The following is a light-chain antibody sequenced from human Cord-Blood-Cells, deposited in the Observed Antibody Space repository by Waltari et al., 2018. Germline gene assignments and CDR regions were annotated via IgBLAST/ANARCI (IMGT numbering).Light chain of an antibody. CDR3: GTWDSSLSAVV. CDR2: DNN. Sequence: QSVLTQPPSVSASPGQKVTISCSGSSSTLVNHYVSCYQQIPGTAPKLLIYDNNKRPSGIPDRFSGSKSGTSATLGITGLQTGDEADYYCGTWDSSLSAVVFGGGPKLTVL. V-gene: IGLV1-51*01. CDR1: SSTLVNHY. J-gene: IGLJ2*01.